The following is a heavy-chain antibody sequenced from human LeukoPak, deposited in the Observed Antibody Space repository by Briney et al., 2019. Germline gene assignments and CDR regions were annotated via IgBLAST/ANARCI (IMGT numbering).Heavy chain of an antibody. CDR1: GYSISSGYY. CDR3: ASTWGLSSSWPHWFDP. CDR2: IYHSGST. V-gene: IGHV4-38-2*02. Sequence: PSETLSLTRTVSGYSISSGYYWGWIRQPPGKGLEWIGSIYHSGSTYYNPSLKSRVTISVDTSKNQFSLKLSSVTAADTAVYYCASTWGLSSSWPHWFDPWGQGTLVTVSS. D-gene: IGHD6-13*01. J-gene: IGHJ5*02.